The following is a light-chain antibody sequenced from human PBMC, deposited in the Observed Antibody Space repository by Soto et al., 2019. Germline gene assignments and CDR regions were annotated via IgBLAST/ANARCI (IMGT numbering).Light chain of an antibody. J-gene: IGKJ5*01. CDR1: QSVSSR. CDR2: GAS. CDR3: QQYGGSPIT. Sequence: EIVLTQSPGTLSLSPGERATLSCRASQSVSSRLAWYQQKPGQAPRLLISGASSRATGIPDRFSGSGSATDFTLTISRLEPEDFALYYCQQYGGSPITVGQGTRLEIK. V-gene: IGKV3-20*01.